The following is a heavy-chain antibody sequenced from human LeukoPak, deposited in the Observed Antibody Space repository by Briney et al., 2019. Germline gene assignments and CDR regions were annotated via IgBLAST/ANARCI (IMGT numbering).Heavy chain of an antibody. Sequence: SETLSLTCTVSGYSISSGYYWGWIRQPPGKGLEWIGSIYHSGSTCYNPSLKSRVTISVDTSKNQFSLKLSSVTAADTAVYYCARVVVVPAASNWFDPWGQGTLVTVSS. CDR3: ARVVVVPAASNWFDP. CDR1: GYSISSGYY. D-gene: IGHD2-2*01. V-gene: IGHV4-38-2*02. J-gene: IGHJ5*02. CDR2: IYHSGST.